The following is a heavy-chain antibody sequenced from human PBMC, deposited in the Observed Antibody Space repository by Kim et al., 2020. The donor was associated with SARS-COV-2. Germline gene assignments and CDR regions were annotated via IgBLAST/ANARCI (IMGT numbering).Heavy chain of an antibody. CDR3: ARGRGAVTTFTNCFQH. D-gene: IGHD4-17*01. V-gene: IGHV4-34*01. CDR2: INHSGST. J-gene: IGHJ1*01. CDR1: GGSFSGYY. Sequence: SETLSLTCAVYGGSFSGYYWSWIRQPPGKGLEWIGEINHSGSTNYNPSLKSRVTISVDTSKNQFSLKLSSVTAADTAVYYCARGRGAVTTFTNCFQHWGQGTLVTVSS.